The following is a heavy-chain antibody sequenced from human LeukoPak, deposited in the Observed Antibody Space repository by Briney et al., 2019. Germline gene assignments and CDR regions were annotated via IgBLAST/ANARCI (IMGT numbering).Heavy chain of an antibody. D-gene: IGHD5-18*01. V-gene: IGHV3-21*01. Sequence: GGSLSLSCAASGLTFSSYSMNWVRQAPGKGLEWVSSISSGSKYIYNADSVKGRFTISRDNAKNSLYLQMNSLRAEDTAVYYCARALSYSYGSMDFWGQGTLVIVSS. J-gene: IGHJ4*02. CDR2: ISSGSKYI. CDR3: ARALSYSYGSMDF. CDR1: GLTFSSYS.